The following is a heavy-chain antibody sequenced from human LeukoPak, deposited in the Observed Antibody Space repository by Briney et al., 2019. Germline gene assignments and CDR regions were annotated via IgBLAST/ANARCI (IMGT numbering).Heavy chain of an antibody. CDR1: GFTFSSYS. CDR2: ISSDSNYI. Sequence: GGSLRLSCAASGFTFSSYSLNWVRQAPGKGLEWVSSISSDSNYIYYADSVKGRFTISRDNAKHSLYLQMNSLGAEDTAVYYCARNRDVVAPAAPDYWGQGTLVTVSS. D-gene: IGHD2-2*01. J-gene: IGHJ4*02. V-gene: IGHV3-21*01. CDR3: ARNRDVVAPAAPDY.